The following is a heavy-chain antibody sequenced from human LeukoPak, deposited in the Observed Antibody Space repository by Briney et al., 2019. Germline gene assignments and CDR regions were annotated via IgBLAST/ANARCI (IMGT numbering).Heavy chain of an antibody. D-gene: IGHD3-3*01. CDR1: GFTFSSDW. CDR3: ARDLPQIPYDLWSGYGN. V-gene: IGHV3-74*01. CDR2: INSDGSST. J-gene: IGHJ4*02. Sequence: GGSLRLSCAASGFTFSSDWMHWVRQAPGKGLVWVSRINSDGSSTSYADSVKGRFTISRDNAKNSLYLQMNSLRAEDTAVYYCARDLPQIPYDLWSGYGNWGQGTLVTVSS.